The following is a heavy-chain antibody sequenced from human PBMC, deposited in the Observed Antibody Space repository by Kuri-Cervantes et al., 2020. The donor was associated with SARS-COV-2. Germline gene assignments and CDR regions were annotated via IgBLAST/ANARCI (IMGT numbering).Heavy chain of an antibody. J-gene: IGHJ4*02. Sequence: GSLRLSCTVSGYSISSGYYWGWIRQPPGKGLEWIGSIYYSGSAYYNPSLKSRVTILVDTSNNQFSLWLSSVTAADTAVYYCARVRLMDSGYDYWGQGTLVTVSS. V-gene: IGHV4-38-2*02. CDR1: GYSISSGYY. CDR3: ARVRLMDSGYDY. D-gene: IGHD1-1*01. CDR2: IYYSGSA.